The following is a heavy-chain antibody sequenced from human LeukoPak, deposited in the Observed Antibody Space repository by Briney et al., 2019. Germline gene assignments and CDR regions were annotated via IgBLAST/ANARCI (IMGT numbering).Heavy chain of an antibody. Sequence: QSGGSLRLSCAASGFTFSSYWMSWVRQAPGKGLEWVANINEDGSQIYYVGSVKGRFTVSRDNARDSLYLQMTSLRVEDTAIYYCARDATRGGDFDYWGQGTLVTVSS. J-gene: IGHJ4*02. V-gene: IGHV3-7*01. D-gene: IGHD3-16*01. CDR1: GFTFSSYW. CDR2: INEDGSQI. CDR3: ARDATRGGDFDY.